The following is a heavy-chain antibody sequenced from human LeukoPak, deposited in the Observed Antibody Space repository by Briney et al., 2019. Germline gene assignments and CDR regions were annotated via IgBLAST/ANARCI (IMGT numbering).Heavy chain of an antibody. J-gene: IGHJ5*02. CDR2: MNPNSGNT. CDR1: GYTFTSYD. V-gene: IGHV1-8*01. Sequence: ASVKVFCKASGYTFTSYDINWVRQATGQGLEWMGWMNPNSGNTGYAQKFQGRVTMTRNTSISTAYMELSSLRSEDTAVYYCARGLGFGGKIDPWGQGTLVTVSS. D-gene: IGHD3-10*01. CDR3: ARGLGFGGKIDP.